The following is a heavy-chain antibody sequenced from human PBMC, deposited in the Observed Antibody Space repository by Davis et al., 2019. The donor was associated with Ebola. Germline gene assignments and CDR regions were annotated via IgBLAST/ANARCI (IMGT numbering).Heavy chain of an antibody. Sequence: GALKISCAASGFTFSSYAMSWVRQAPGKGLEWVSSISSSGGTTYYTDSVKGRFTISRDNSKNTLSLQMNSLRADDTAVYYCDARPCRGNTCYTWGEDVWGQGTTVTVSS. CDR1: GFTFSSYA. V-gene: IGHV3-23*01. D-gene: IGHD2-15*01. J-gene: IGHJ6*02. CDR2: ISSSGGTT. CDR3: DARPCRGNTCYTWGEDV.